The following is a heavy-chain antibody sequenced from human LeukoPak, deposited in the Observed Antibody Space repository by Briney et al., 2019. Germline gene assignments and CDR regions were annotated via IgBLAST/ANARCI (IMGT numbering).Heavy chain of an antibody. CDR2: SIPIFGTA. V-gene: IGHV1-69*06. CDR3: ARAVDIVVVPAAYPYYYYGMDV. J-gene: IGHJ6*04. CDR1: GGTFSSYA. D-gene: IGHD2-2*01. Sequence: ASVKVSCKASGGTFSSYAISWVRQAPGQGLEWMGGSIPIFGTADYAQKFQGRVTITADKSTSTAYMELSSLRSEDTAVYYCARAVDIVVVPAAYPYYYYGMDVWGKGTTVTVSS.